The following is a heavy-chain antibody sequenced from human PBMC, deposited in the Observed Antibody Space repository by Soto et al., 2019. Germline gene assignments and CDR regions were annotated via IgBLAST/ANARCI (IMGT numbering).Heavy chain of an antibody. Sequence: SETLSLTCTVSGGSLSSHYWSWIRQPPGKGLVWIGYMYYSGSSKYNPSLKSRVTISVDTTKNQFSLKLSSVTAADTAVYYCAREIKYYDNSGYPQYYFDNWGQGTLVTVSS. CDR3: AREIKYYDNSGYPQYYFDN. V-gene: IGHV4-59*11. CDR1: GGSLSSHY. J-gene: IGHJ4*02. CDR2: MYYSGSS. D-gene: IGHD3-22*01.